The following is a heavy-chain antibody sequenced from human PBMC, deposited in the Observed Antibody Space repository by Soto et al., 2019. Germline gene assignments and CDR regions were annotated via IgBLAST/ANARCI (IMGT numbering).Heavy chain of an antibody. CDR3: ARQIYDSDTGPNFQYYFDS. D-gene: IGHD3-22*01. CDR1: GYSFSRYW. J-gene: IGHJ4*02. CDR2: IDPSDSQT. V-gene: IGHV5-10-1*01. Sequence: PGESLKISCTRSGYSFSRYWITWVRQKPGKGLEWMGRIDPSDSQTYYSPSFRGHVTISATKSITTVFLQWSSLRASDTAMYYCARQIYDSDTGPNFQYYFDSWGQGTPVTVSS.